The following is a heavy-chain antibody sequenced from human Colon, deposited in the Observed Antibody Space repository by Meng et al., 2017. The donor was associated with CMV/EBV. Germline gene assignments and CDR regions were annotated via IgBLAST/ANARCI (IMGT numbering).Heavy chain of an antibody. D-gene: IGHD3-10*01. CDR1: GGSISSGGYS. Sequence: TCAVSGGSISSGGYSWNWIQQPPGKGLEWIGYIHHNGSTDYKTSLKSRVTISVDGSKNQFSLKLSSVTAADTAVYYCARGGQLWFDYWGQGTLVTVSS. J-gene: IGHJ4*02. V-gene: IGHV4-30-2*01. CDR3: ARGGQLWFDY. CDR2: IHHNGST.